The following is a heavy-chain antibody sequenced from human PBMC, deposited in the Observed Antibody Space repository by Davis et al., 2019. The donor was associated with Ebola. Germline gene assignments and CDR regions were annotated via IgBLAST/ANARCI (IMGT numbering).Heavy chain of an antibody. Sequence: AASVTVSCKASGYTFITYDINWVRQATGQGLEWMGWMNPNSGNTGYAQKFQGRVTMTRNTSISTAYMELSSLRSEDTAVYYCARVPLGYCSGGSCYQTGDLWGRGTLVTVSS. CDR1: GYTFITYD. J-gene: IGHJ2*01. D-gene: IGHD2-15*01. CDR2: MNPNSGNT. V-gene: IGHV1-8*01. CDR3: ARVPLGYCSGGSCYQTGDL.